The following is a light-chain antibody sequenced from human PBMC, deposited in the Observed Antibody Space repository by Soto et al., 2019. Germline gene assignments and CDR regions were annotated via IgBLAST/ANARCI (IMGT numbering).Light chain of an antibody. J-gene: IGKJ1*01. CDR2: GAS. CDR1: PNISIH. Sequence: EIQMTQSQSSLSASVGDRVTIACRASPNISIHLAWFQQNPGKAPKSLIFGASSLQSVVPSNFTGSGSGADFTLTINSLQPEDFLTDYCQQYHNYPPSFGQGTKLEIK. CDR3: QQYHNYPPS. V-gene: IGKV1-16*02.